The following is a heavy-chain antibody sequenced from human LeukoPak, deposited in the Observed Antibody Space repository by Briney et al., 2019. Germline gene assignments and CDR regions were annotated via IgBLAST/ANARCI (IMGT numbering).Heavy chain of an antibody. CDR2: ISGSGGST. J-gene: IGHJ6*02. CDR1: GFTFSSYA. Sequence: GRSLRLSCAASGFTFSSYAMSWVRQAPGKGLEWVSAISGSGGSTYYADSVKGRFTISRDNSKNTLYLQMNSLRAEDTAVYYCAKAHKGELLLGYYYYGMDVWGQGTTVTVSS. V-gene: IGHV3-23*01. CDR3: AKAHKGELLLGYYYYGMDV. D-gene: IGHD1-26*01.